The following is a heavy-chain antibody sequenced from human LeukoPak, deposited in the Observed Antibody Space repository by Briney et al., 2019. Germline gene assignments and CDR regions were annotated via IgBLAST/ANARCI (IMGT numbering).Heavy chain of an antibody. J-gene: IGHJ2*01. Sequence: GGSLRLSCAASGFTFSSYSMNWVRQAPGKGLEWVSSISSSSYIYYADSVKGRFTISRDNAKNSLYLQMNSLRAEDTAVYYCARAPASDSSGYYYWYFDLWGRGTLVTVSS. CDR1: GFTFSSYS. D-gene: IGHD3-22*01. V-gene: IGHV3-21*01. CDR2: ISSSSYI. CDR3: ARAPASDSSGYYYWYFDL.